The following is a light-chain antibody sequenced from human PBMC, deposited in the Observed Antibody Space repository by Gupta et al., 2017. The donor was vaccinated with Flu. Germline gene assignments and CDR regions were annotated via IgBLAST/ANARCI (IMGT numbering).Light chain of an antibody. CDR3: SSFTRTSTWM. Sequence: QSALTQPASVSGSPGPSITISCSGTSSDIGSYDSVSWYQQHPGKAPKLMIYEVSNRPSGVSSRVSASKSGNTASLTISGLQAEDEADYYCSSFTRTSTWMFGGGTKLTVL. J-gene: IGLJ3*02. CDR1: SSDIGSYDS. CDR2: EVS. V-gene: IGLV2-14*01.